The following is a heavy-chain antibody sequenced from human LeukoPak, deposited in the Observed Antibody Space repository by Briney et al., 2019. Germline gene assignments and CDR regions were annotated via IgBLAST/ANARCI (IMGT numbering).Heavy chain of an antibody. CDR1: GFTFSSYA. J-gene: IGHJ6*02. Sequence: SGRSLRLSCAASGFTFSSYAMHWVRQAPGKGLEWVAVISYEGSNKYYADSVKGRFTISRDNSKNTLYLQMNSLRAEDTAVYYCARDQYTSAGTAYYYYGMDVWGQGTTVTVSS. CDR2: ISYEGSNK. CDR3: ARDQYTSAGTAYYYYGMDV. D-gene: IGHD6-13*01. V-gene: IGHV3-30*04.